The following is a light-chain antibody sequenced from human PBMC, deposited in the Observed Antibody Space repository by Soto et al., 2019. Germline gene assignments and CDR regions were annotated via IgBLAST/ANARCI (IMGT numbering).Light chain of an antibody. Sequence: EIVLTQSPATLSLSPGERATLSCRASQSISSFLAWYQQKPGQAPRLLIYGASNRATGIPARFSGSGSGTDFTLTISSLEPEEFAVYYCQQHFTGPITFGQGTRLEIK. CDR3: QQHFTGPIT. CDR2: GAS. CDR1: QSISSF. V-gene: IGKV3-11*01. J-gene: IGKJ5*01.